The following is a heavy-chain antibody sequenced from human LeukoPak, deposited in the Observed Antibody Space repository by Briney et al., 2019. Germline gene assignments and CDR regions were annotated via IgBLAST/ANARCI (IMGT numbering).Heavy chain of an antibody. V-gene: IGHV1-18*01. CDR2: ISAYNGNT. Sequence: ASVKVSCKASGYTFTSYGISWVRQAPGQGLERMGWISAYNGNTNYAQKLQGRVTMTTDTSTSTAYMELRSLRSDDTAVYYCARVNRGSGSYPFDYWGQGTLVTVSS. CDR3: ARVNRGSGSYPFDY. J-gene: IGHJ4*02. CDR1: GYTFTSYG. D-gene: IGHD3-10*01.